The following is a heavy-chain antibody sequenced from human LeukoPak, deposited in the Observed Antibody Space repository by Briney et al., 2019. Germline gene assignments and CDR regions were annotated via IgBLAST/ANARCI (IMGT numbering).Heavy chain of an antibody. D-gene: IGHD4-11*01. J-gene: IGHJ4*02. CDR1: GYTFSSSTFY. Sequence: GASVKVSCKASGYTFSSSTFYIHYVRQAPGQELEWMAIINPSNAGTDYAQKFRGRVTMTRDTSTSTVYMELSSLTSDDTAVYYCAREVRAWGYSFDYWGQGTLVTVSS. CDR3: AREVRAWGYSFDY. CDR2: INPSNAGT. V-gene: IGHV1-46*01.